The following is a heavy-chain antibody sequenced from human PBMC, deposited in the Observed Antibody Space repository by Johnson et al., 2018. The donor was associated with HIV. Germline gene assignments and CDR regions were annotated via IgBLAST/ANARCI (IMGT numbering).Heavy chain of an antibody. CDR2: IRSKANSYAT. J-gene: IGHJ3*02. CDR3: AKGGPDAFDI. D-gene: IGHD1-26*01. CDR1: GFTFGDYG. V-gene: IGHV3-73*01. Sequence: VQLVESGGGVVRPGGSLRLSCAASGFTFGDYGMSWVRQPPGKGLEWVGRIRSKANSYATAYAASVKGRFTISRDNSKNTLYLQMNSLRAEDTAGYYCAKGGPDAFDIWGQGTMVTVSS.